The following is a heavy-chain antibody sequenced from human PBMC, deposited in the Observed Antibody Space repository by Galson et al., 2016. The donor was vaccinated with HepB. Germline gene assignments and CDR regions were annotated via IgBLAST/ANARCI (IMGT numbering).Heavy chain of an antibody. CDR2: ISPSAGST. CDR1: GYTFTSYY. V-gene: IGHV1-46*01. J-gene: IGHJ6*03. Sequence: SVKVSCKASGYTFTSYYMHWVRQAPGQGLEWMGIISPSAGSTSYAQKFQGRVTVTRDTSTSTVFMELSSLRSEDTAVYYCARDPSGIEARRKVEGGFNHYMDVWGKVTTGTGSS. CDR3: ARDPSGIEARRKVEGGFNHYMDV. D-gene: IGHD6-6*01.